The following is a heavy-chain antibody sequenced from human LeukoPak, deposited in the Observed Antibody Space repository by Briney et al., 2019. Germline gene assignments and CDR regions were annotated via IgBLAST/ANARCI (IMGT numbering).Heavy chain of an antibody. Sequence: ASVKVSCKASDYTFTNYGITWVRQAPGQGLEWMGWISTYNGNTNYAQKFQGRVTMTTDTSTSTAYMELRSLTPDDTAVYYCARVAGDTNTDTFGIWGQGTMVSVSS. CDR1: DYTFTNYG. V-gene: IGHV1-18*01. CDR2: ISTYNGNT. J-gene: IGHJ3*02. CDR3: ARVAGDTNTDTFGI. D-gene: IGHD2-8*01.